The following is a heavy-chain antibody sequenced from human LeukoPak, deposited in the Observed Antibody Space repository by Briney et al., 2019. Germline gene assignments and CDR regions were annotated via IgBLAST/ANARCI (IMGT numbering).Heavy chain of an antibody. CDR1: GFTFSSYA. V-gene: IGHV3-7*01. Sequence: PGGSLRLSCAASGFTFSSYAMSWVRQAPGKGLEWVANIKQDGSEKYYVDSVKGRFTISRDNAKNSLYLQMNSLRAEDTAVYYCARDGPSYCSSTSCKYGMDVWGQGTTVTVSS. CDR2: IKQDGSEK. J-gene: IGHJ6*02. D-gene: IGHD2-2*01. CDR3: ARDGPSYCSSTSCKYGMDV.